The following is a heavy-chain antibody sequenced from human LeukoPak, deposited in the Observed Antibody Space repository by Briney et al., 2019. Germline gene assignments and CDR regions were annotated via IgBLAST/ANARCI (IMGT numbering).Heavy chain of an antibody. V-gene: IGHV3-23*01. CDR1: VFTHSIYW. J-gene: IGHJ4*02. D-gene: IGHD3-3*01. CDR3: RKAEGVGSRGPVD. Sequence: GGSLRLSCESSVFTHSIYWMRWVRHAPGKGLEWVLVIRGSDGSTCYADSVKGRFTISTEKPKNSLYLEMFILIGADMVVYYCRKAEGVGSRGPVDWGEGTLVTVSS. CDR2: IRGSDGST.